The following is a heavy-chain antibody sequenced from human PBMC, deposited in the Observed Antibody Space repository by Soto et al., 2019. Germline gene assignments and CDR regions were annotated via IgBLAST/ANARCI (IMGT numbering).Heavy chain of an antibody. CDR3: TRLYGYTFGGSLDN. CDR1: GVTFNSYV. J-gene: IGHJ4*02. CDR2: IITAFGTT. V-gene: IGHV1-69*01. D-gene: IGHD5-18*01. Sequence: QVQLVQSGPEVKKPGSSVKVSCKASGVTFNSYVITWVRQAPGQGLEWLGGIITAFGTTSYAQNFQDRLTITADEAWTRDHRELRSLTSVDTAMYYCTRLYGYTFGGSLDNSGQVTVVTASS.